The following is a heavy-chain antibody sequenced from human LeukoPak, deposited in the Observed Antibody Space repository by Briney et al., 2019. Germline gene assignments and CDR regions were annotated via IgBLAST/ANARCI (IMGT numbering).Heavy chain of an antibody. D-gene: IGHD6-19*01. CDR1: GGTFSSYA. J-gene: IGHJ6*03. Sequence: ASVKVSCKASGGTFSSYAISWVRQAPGQGLEWMGGIIPIFGTANYAQKFQGRVTITADESTSTAYMELSSLRSEDTAVYYCARDPPSGYSSGWSRPYYYYYMDVWGKGTTVTVSS. V-gene: IGHV1-69*01. CDR2: IIPIFGTA. CDR3: ARDPPSGYSSGWSRPYYYYYMDV.